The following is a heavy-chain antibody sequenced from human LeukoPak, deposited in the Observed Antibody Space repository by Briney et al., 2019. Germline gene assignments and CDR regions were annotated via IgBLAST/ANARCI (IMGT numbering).Heavy chain of an antibody. CDR3: VRHGRSGSIWYPLDY. D-gene: IGHD6-13*01. CDR2: IYSSGST. J-gene: IGHJ4*02. V-gene: IGHV4-39*01. CDR1: GDSISSSVYY. Sequence: PSETLSLTCTVSGDSISSSVYYWGWIRQPPGIGLEWIGNIYSSGSTYYNPSLESRVTISIDTSKNQFSLKLSSVTAADTAVYYCVRHGRSGSIWYPLDYWGQGTLVTVSS.